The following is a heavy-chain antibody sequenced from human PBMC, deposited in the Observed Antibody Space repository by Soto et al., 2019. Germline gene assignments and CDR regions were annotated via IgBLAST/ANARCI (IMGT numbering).Heavy chain of an antibody. CDR1: GGPISSYY. Sequence: SETLSLTCTVSGGPISSYYWSWIRQPPGKGLEWIGYIYYSGSTNYNPSLKSRVTISVDTSKNQFSLKLSSVTAADTAVYYCARDSYGFVFDPWGQGTLVTVSS. J-gene: IGHJ5*02. D-gene: IGHD5-18*01. CDR2: IYYSGST. CDR3: ARDSYGFVFDP. V-gene: IGHV4-59*01.